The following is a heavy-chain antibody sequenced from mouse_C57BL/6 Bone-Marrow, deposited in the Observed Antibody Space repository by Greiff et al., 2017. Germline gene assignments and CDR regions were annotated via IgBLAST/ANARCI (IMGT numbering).Heavy chain of an antibody. V-gene: IGHV1-18*01. D-gene: IGHD2-5*01. CDR1: GYTFTDYN. CDR2: INPNNGGT. Sequence: VQLQQSGPELVKPGASVKIPCKASGYTFTDYNMDWVKQSHGKSLEWIGDINPNNGGTIYNQKFKGKATLTVDKSSSTAYMELRSLTSEDTAVYDWARGLYYSNYRAMDYWGQGTSVTVSS. CDR3: ARGLYYSNYRAMDY. J-gene: IGHJ4*01.